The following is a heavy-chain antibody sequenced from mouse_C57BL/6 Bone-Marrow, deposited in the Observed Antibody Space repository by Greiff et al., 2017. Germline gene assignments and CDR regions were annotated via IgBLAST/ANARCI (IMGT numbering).Heavy chain of an antibody. V-gene: IGHV14-2*01. J-gene: IGHJ4*01. CDR2: IDPEDGET. CDR3: ARTTVVATRDYYAMDY. D-gene: IGHD1-1*01. Sequence: VHVKQSGAELVKPGASVKLSCTASGFNIKDYYMHWVKQRTEQGLEWIGRIDPEDGETKYAPKFQGKATITADTSSNTAYLQLSSLTSEDTAVYYCARTTVVATRDYYAMDYWGQGTSVTVSS. CDR1: GFNIKDYY.